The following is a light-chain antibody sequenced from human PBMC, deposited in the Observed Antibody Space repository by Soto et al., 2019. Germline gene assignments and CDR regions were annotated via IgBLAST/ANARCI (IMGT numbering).Light chain of an antibody. Sequence: DIQLTQSPSSLSASVGDGVTITCRSSQNINAYVNWYQQKSGKAPELLIYAASSLQSGVPSRFSGSGSGTDFTLTISSLQPEDFATYYCQQSYSTTWTFGQGTKVAI. CDR3: QQSYSTTWT. J-gene: IGKJ1*01. CDR1: QNINAY. V-gene: IGKV1-39*01. CDR2: AAS.